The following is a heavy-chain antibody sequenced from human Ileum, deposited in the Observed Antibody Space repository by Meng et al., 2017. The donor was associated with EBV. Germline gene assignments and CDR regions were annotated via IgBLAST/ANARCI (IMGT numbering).Heavy chain of an antibody. CDR2: TYYRSKWYN. CDR3: ARGARLAPFDY. Sequence: QDPLQQHGPGPVQPSQPPSLTCAISGDSVSTNSAAWNWIRHSPSRGLEWLGRTYYRSKWYNEYAVSVKSRITINADTSKNQFSLQLNSVTPEDTAVYYCARGARLAPFDYWGQGTLVTVSS. V-gene: IGHV6-1*01. D-gene: IGHD6-19*01. J-gene: IGHJ4*02. CDR1: GDSVSTNSAA.